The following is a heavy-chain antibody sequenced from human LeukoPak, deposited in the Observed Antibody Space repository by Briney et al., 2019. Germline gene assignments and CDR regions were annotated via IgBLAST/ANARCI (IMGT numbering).Heavy chain of an antibody. V-gene: IGHV3-23*01. J-gene: IGHJ3*02. CDR2: ISGSGGST. CDR3: AEVSDVLLWFGELSDAFDI. CDR1: GFTFSSYA. Sequence: PGGSLRLSCAASGFTFSSYAMSWVRQAPGKGLEWVSAISGSGGSTYYADSVKGRFTISRDNSKNTLYLQMNSLRAEDTAVYYCAEVSDVLLWFGELSDAFDIWGQGTMVTVSS. D-gene: IGHD3-10*01.